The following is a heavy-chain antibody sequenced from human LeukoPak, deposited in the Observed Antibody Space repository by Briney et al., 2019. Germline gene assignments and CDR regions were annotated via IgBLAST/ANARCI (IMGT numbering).Heavy chain of an antibody. V-gene: IGHV4-38-2*02. CDR1: GYSISTDYY. CDR2: IYHSGST. J-gene: IGHJ4*02. CDR3: ARGKSRGSHIDY. Sequence: SETLSLTCTVSGYSISTDYYWGWIRPPPGEGLEWIGSIYHSGSTYYNPSLKSRVTISVDTSKNQFSLKLRSVTAADTALYYCARGKSRGSHIDYWGQGTLVTVSS. D-gene: IGHD1-26*01.